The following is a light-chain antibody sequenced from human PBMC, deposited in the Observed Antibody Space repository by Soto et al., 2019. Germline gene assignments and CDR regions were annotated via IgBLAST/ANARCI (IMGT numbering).Light chain of an antibody. Sequence: DIPMTQSPSTLSASVGARVTITCRASQSISVWLAWYQQKAGKASNLLIYKASRLESGGTSRFGGSGSETEFTLTISGLQPGDSATYYCQQYNSYSPTFGRGTKVEGK. CDR1: QSISVW. V-gene: IGKV1-5*03. CDR3: QQYNSYSPT. J-gene: IGKJ1*01. CDR2: KAS.